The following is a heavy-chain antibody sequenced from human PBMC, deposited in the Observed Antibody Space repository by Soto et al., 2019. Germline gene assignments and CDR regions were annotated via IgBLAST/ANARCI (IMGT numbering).Heavy chain of an antibody. J-gene: IGHJ6*02. Sequence: SEKVSCKASGGTFSSYAISWVRQAPGQGPAWMGGIIPIFGTANYAQKFQGRVTITADKSTSTAYMELSSLRSEDTAVYYCARWLGAAGRVYYYYYGMDVWGQGTTVTV. CDR2: IIPIFGTA. D-gene: IGHD6-13*01. CDR1: GGTFSSYA. CDR3: ARWLGAAGRVYYYYYGMDV. V-gene: IGHV1-69*06.